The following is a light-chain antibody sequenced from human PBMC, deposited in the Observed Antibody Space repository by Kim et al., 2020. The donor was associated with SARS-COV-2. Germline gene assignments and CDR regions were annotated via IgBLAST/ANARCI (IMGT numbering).Light chain of an antibody. V-gene: IGKV3-15*01. J-gene: IGKJ2*01. CDR1: QSVRNN. CDR2: GAS. Sequence: VSPGERATRSCRARQSVRNNLAWYQQTPGQAPRLLIYGASTRATGIPARFSGSGSGTEFTLIISSLQSEDFAVYYCQQYNNWPPFTFGQGTKLEI. CDR3: QQYNNWPPFT.